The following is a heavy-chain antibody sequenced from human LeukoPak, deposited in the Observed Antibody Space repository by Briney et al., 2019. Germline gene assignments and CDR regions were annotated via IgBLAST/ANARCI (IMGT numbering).Heavy chain of an antibody. Sequence: ASVKVSCKASGYTFTSYGISWVRQAPGQGLEWMGWISAYNGNTNYAQKLQGRVTMTTDTSTSTAYMELRSLRSDDTAVYYCASGARMVLRFSEWLDPLDAFDIWGQGTMVTVSS. J-gene: IGHJ3*02. CDR3: ASGARMVLRFSEWLDPLDAFDI. CDR2: ISAYNGNT. D-gene: IGHD3-3*01. V-gene: IGHV1-18*01. CDR1: GYTFTSYG.